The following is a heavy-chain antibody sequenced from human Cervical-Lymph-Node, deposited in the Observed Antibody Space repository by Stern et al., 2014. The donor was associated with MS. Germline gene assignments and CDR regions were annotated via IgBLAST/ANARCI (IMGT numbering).Heavy chain of an antibody. CDR2: ISSSSTYI. CDR3: ARDRALTTNFDS. V-gene: IGHV3-21*01. D-gene: IGHD1-1*01. Sequence: EVQLEESGGGLVKPGGSLTLSCAASGFTFNSYGLHWVRQAPGKGLEWVSFISSSSTYIYYADPVKGRFTISRDNAKNSLYLQMNGLRVEDTALYYCARDRALTTNFDSWGQGTLVTVSS. CDR1: GFTFNSYG. J-gene: IGHJ4*02.